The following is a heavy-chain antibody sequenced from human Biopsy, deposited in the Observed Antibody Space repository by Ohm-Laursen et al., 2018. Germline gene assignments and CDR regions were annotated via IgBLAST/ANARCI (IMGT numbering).Heavy chain of an antibody. Sequence: SSVKVSCKASGYTFTDYSLHWVRQAPGQGLEWLGWGNPNSGATNYAQKFQGRVTMTSDTSISTAYIELRRLISDDTAVYFCARDRMVTIITLVRADTFDIWGQGTTVTVSS. CDR2: GNPNSGAT. CDR1: GYTFTDYS. D-gene: IGHD3-10*01. CDR3: ARDRMVTIITLVRADTFDI. V-gene: IGHV1-2*02. J-gene: IGHJ3*02.